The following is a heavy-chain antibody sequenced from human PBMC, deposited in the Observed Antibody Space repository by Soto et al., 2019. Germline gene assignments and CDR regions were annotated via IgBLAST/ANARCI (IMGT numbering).Heavy chain of an antibody. CDR3: ARVPDY. J-gene: IGHJ4*02. Sequence: PSETLSLTCTVSGGSISSYYWSWIRQPPGKGLEWIGYIYHSGSTYYNPSLKSRVTISVDRSKNQFSLKLSSVTAADTAVYHCARVPDYWGQGTLVTVSS. V-gene: IGHV4-59*12. CDR2: IYHSGST. CDR1: GGSISSYY.